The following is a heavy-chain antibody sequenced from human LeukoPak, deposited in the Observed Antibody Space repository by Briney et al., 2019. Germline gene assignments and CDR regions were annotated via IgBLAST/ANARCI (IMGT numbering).Heavy chain of an antibody. CDR2: IIYSGGAT. Sequence: GGSLRLSCAASGFTFSRSAMIWVRQGPGTGLEFVASIIYSGGATYYADSVKGRFTISRDNSKNTLYLQMNSLRAEDTALYYCAKDGLYYDGSEHVYYFDSWGQGTLVTVSS. D-gene: IGHD3-22*01. CDR1: GFTFSRSA. J-gene: IGHJ4*02. CDR3: AKDGLYYDGSEHVYYFDS. V-gene: IGHV3-23*01.